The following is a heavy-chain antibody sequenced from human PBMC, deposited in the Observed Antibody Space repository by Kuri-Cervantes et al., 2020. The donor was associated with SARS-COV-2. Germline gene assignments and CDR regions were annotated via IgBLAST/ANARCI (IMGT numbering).Heavy chain of an antibody. Sequence: GESLKISCAASGFTFSSYEMNWVRQAPGKGLEWVSYISSSGSTIYYADSVKGRFTISRDNAKNSLYLQMNSLRAEDTAVYYCARDEYCRGGSCYFFPYYFDYWGQGTLVTVSS. CDR3: ARDEYCRGGSCYFFPYYFDY. V-gene: IGHV3-48*03. CDR2: ISSSGSTI. CDR1: GFTFSSYE. J-gene: IGHJ4*02. D-gene: IGHD2-15*01.